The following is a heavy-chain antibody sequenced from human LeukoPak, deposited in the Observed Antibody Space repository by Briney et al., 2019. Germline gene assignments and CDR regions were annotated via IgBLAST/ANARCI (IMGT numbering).Heavy chain of an antibody. J-gene: IGHJ4*02. CDR3: ARLVPDCSGGTCDPPHFHS. CDR2: ISSSGTSI. CDR1: GFTFSDYY. D-gene: IGHD2-15*01. V-gene: IGHV3-11*01. Sequence: PGGSLRLSCAASGFTFSDYYMTWIRQVPGKGLEWISYISSSGTSIYYADSVKGRFTISRDNAKNSLSLQMNRLRAEDTAVFYCARLVPDCSGGTCDPPHFHSWGQGTLVTVTS.